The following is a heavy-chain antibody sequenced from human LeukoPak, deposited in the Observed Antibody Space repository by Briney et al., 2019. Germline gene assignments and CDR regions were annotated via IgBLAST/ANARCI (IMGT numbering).Heavy chain of an antibody. J-gene: IGHJ3*02. CDR1: DGSVSSYY. D-gene: IGHD5-24*01. CDR2: IYFSGTT. V-gene: IGHV4-59*08. CDR3: ARHPPRESRGNAFDI. Sequence: SETLSLTCTVSDGSVSSYYWSWIRQPPGKGLEWIGYIYFSGTTNYNPSLKSRVAISVDTSKNQFSLKLRSVTAADTALSYCARHPPRESRGNAFDIWGQGTVVTVSS.